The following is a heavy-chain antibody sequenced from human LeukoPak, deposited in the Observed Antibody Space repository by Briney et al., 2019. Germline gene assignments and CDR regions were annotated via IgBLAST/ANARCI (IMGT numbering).Heavy chain of an antibody. Sequence: SVKVSCKASGGTFSSYAISWVRQAPGQGLEWMGGIIPIFGTANYAQKFQGRVTITTDESTSTAYMELSSLRSEDTAVYYCARVSSSTSCYECHPDWFDPWGQGTLVTVSS. CDR3: ARVSSSTSCYECHPDWFDP. J-gene: IGHJ5*02. CDR2: IIPIFGTA. V-gene: IGHV1-69*05. D-gene: IGHD2-2*01. CDR1: GGTFSSYA.